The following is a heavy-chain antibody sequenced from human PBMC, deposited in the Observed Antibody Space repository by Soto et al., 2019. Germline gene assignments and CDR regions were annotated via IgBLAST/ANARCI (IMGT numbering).Heavy chain of an antibody. J-gene: IGHJ6*02. D-gene: IGHD4-17*01. V-gene: IGHV1-2*02. Sequence: ASVKVSCKASGYTFTGYYMHWVRQAPGQGLEWMGWINPNSGGTNYAQKFQGRVTMTRDTSISTAYMELSRLRSDDTAVYYCARDPTVVKYVNYYYGMDVWGQGTTVTVSS. CDR1: GYTFTGYY. CDR3: ARDPTVVKYVNYYYGMDV. CDR2: INPNSGGT.